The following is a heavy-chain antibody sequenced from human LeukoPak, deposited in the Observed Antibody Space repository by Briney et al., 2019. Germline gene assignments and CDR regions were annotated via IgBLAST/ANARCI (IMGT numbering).Heavy chain of an antibody. D-gene: IGHD5-12*01. Sequence: PSETLSLTCTVSGGSISSYYWSWIRQPPGKGLEWIGYIYYSGSTNYNPSLKSRVTISVDTSKNQFSLKLSSVTAADTAVYYCASTNMAQYSGYDFDYWGQGTLVTVSS. CDR1: GGSISSYY. CDR3: ASTNMAQYSGYDFDY. J-gene: IGHJ4*02. CDR2: IYYSGST. V-gene: IGHV4-59*08.